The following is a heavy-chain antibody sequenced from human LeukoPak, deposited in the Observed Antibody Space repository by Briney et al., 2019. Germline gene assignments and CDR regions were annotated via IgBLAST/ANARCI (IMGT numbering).Heavy chain of an antibody. CDR2: IYYSGST. D-gene: IGHD2-2*01. CDR3: ARVRTSYCSSTSCHGPFDI. Sequence: PSQTLSLTCTVSGGSISSGGYYWSWIRQHPGKGLEWIGYIYYSGSTYYNPSLKSRVTISVDTSKNQFSLKLSSVTAADTAVYYCARVRTSYCSSTSCHGPFDIWGQGTMVTLSS. V-gene: IGHV4-31*03. CDR1: GGSISSGGYY. J-gene: IGHJ3*02.